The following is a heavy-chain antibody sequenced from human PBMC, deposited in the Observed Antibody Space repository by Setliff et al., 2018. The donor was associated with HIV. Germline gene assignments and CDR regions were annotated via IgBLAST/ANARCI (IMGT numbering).Heavy chain of an antibody. CDR3: ARDYGDTPSYYYYYGMDV. CDR1: GGSISSGGYY. V-gene: IGHV4-31*03. J-gene: IGHJ6*02. Sequence: SETLSLTCTVSGGSISSGGYYWSWIRQHPGKGLEWIGYIYYSGSTYYNPSLKSRVTISVDTSKNQFSLKLSSVTAADAAVYYCARDYGDTPSYYYYYGMDVWGQGTTVTVSS. D-gene: IGHD4-17*01. CDR2: IYYSGST.